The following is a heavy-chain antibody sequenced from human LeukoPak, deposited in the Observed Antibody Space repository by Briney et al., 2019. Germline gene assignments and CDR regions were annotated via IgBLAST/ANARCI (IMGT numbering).Heavy chain of an antibody. D-gene: IGHD3-10*01. CDR3: AGASRFGEWVR. CDR1: GFTFSTYS. Sequence: GGSLRLSCAASGFTFSTYSMSWVRQAPGKGLEWISYISSSSNLIYYADSVKGGFTISRDNAKNSLFLQMNRLRDDDPAGYSCAGASRFGEWVRWGQGTLVTVSS. CDR2: ISSSSNLI. V-gene: IGHV3-48*02. J-gene: IGHJ4*02.